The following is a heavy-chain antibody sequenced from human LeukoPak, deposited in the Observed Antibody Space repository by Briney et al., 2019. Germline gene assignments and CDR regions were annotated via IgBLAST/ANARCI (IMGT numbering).Heavy chain of an antibody. CDR3: ARDLSTFPLWRGFDY. CDR2: IYSGGTT. Sequence: GGSLRLSCVASGFTVSSNYMSWVRQAPGKGLEWVSVIYSGGTTYYADSVKGRFTISRDNSKNTLYLQMNSLRAEDTAVYYCARDLSTFPLWRGFDYWGQGTLVTVSS. CDR1: GFTVSSNY. D-gene: IGHD3-10*01. J-gene: IGHJ4*02. V-gene: IGHV3-66*01.